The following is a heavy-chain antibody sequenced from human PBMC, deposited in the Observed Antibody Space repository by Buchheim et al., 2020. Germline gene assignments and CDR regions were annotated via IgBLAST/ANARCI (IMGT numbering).Heavy chain of an antibody. J-gene: IGHJ6*02. D-gene: IGHD5-18*01. V-gene: IGHV3-74*01. CDR1: GFTFSSYW. CDR3: ARDGPIGYGYGHYYYYGMDV. Sequence: EVQLVESGGGLVQPGGSLRLSCAASGFTFSSYWMHWVRQAPGKGLVWVSRINSDGSSTSYADSVTGRFTISRDNAKNTLYLQMNSLRAEDTAVYYCARDGPIGYGYGHYYYYGMDVWGQGTT. CDR2: INSDGSST.